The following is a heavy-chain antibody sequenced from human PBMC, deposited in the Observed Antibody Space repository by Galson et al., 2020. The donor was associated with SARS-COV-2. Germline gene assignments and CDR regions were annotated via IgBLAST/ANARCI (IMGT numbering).Heavy chain of an antibody. D-gene: IGHD3-9*01. Sequence: TGGSLRLSCAASGINLLSYGMHWVRQPPGKGLEWVAVIPYDGRNKYYADFVKGRFTISKDNSKNTLYLQMNSLRAEDTAVYYCAKRDYEILTGYYYYGMDVWGQGTTVTVSS. CDR1: GINLLSYG. CDR2: IPYDGRNK. V-gene: IGHV3-30*18. J-gene: IGHJ6*02. CDR3: AKRDYEILTGYYYYGMDV.